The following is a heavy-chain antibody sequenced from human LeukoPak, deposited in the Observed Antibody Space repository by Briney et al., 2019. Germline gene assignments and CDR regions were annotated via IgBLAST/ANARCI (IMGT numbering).Heavy chain of an antibody. CDR1: GFTFSSYA. CDR3: ANSGSHYYYGMDV. J-gene: IGHJ6*02. V-gene: IGHV3-23*01. CDR2: ISGSGGST. D-gene: IGHD1-26*01. Sequence: GGSLRLSCAASGFTFSSYAMSWVRQAPGKGLEWVSAISGSGGSTYYADSVKGRFTISRDNSKNTLYLQMNSLRAEDTAVYYCANSGSHYYYGMDVWGQGTTVTVSS.